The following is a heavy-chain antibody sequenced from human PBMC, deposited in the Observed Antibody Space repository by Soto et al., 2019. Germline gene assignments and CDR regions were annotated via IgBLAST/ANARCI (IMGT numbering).Heavy chain of an antibody. Sequence: EVQLVESGGGLVQPGGSLRLSCAASGFTFSSYWMSWVRQAPGKGLEWVANIKQDGSEKYYVDSVKGRFTISRDNAKNSLYLQMNSLRAEDTAVYYCARGRYCSSTSCRFDPWGQGTLVTVSS. V-gene: IGHV3-7*03. CDR1: GFTFSSYW. J-gene: IGHJ5*02. CDR3: ARGRYCSSTSCRFDP. D-gene: IGHD2-2*01. CDR2: IKQDGSEK.